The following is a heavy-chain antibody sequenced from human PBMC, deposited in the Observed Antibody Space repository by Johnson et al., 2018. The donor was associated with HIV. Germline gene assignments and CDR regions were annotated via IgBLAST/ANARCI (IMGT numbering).Heavy chain of an antibody. CDR2: ISGGST. D-gene: IGHD5-12*01. CDR1: GFTVSSNE. J-gene: IGHJ3*02. V-gene: IGHV3-38-3*01. CDR3: ARVGVSGYDLAAFDI. Sequence: VQLVESRGVLVQPGGSLRLSCAASGFTVSSNEMSWVRQAPGKGLEWVSSISGGSTYYADSRKGRFTISRDNSKNTLHLQMNGLGAEDTAVYYCARVGVSGYDLAAFDIWGRGTMVTVSS.